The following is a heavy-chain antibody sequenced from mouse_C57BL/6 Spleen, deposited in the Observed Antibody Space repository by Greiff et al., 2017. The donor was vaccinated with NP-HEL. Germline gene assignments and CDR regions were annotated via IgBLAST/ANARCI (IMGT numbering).Heavy chain of an antibody. J-gene: IGHJ3*01. D-gene: IGHD1-1*01. CDR2: IDPEDGGT. V-gene: IGHV14-2*01. CDR3: ARGGYYGSSPWFAY. CDR1: GFNIKDYY. Sequence: VQLQQSGAELVKPGASVKLSCTASGFNIKDYYMHWVKQRTEQGLEWIGRIDPEDGGTKYAPKFQGKATITADTSSNTAYLQLSSLTSEDTAVYYCARGGYYGSSPWFAYWGQGTLVTVSA.